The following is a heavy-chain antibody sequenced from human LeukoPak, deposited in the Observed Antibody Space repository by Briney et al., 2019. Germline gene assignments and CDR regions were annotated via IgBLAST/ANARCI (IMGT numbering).Heavy chain of an antibody. D-gene: IGHD6-13*01. CDR1: GFTLSIYD. CDR2: IDRGVGSTST. CDR3: ATPYSSSYPRVDY. Sequence: PGGSLRLSCAASGFTLSIYDMSWVRQAPGKGLECVSAIDRGVGSTSTYYADSVKGRSTISRDNSKNTLYLQMNSLRAEDTAVYYCATPYSSSYPRVDYWGQGTLVTVSS. V-gene: IGHV3-23*01. J-gene: IGHJ4*02.